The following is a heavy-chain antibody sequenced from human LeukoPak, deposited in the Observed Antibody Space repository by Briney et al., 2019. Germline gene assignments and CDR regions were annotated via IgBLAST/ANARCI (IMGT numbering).Heavy chain of an antibody. Sequence: GASVKVSCKASGYTFTSYGISWVRQAPGQGLEWMGWISAYNGNTNYAQKLQGRVTMTTDTSTSTAYMELRSLGSDDTAVYYCARVEAPFYGDYGALYYYYGMDVWGQGTTVTVSS. V-gene: IGHV1-18*01. CDR2: ISAYNGNT. CDR3: ARVEAPFYGDYGALYYYYGMDV. J-gene: IGHJ6*02. D-gene: IGHD4-17*01. CDR1: GYTFTSYG.